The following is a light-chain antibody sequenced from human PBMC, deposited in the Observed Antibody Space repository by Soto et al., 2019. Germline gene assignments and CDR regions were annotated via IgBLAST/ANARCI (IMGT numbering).Light chain of an antibody. CDR1: QSLRSGD. Sequence: PGERATVSCRASQSLRSGDLACYQQIPGQAPGLLIYGASSRATGIPDGFSGSGSGTDFNLTVSRLAPEDFAVYYCHQYGTSPRTFGQGTKVEIK. CDR2: GAS. CDR3: HQYGTSPRT. J-gene: IGKJ1*01. V-gene: IGKV3-20*01.